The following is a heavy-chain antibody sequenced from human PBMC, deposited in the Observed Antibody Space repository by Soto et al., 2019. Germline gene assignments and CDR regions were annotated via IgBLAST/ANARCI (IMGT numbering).Heavy chain of an antibody. CDR2: INPNSGGT. CDR3: ARVHYDFWSAYAGWFDP. V-gene: IGHV1-2*02. J-gene: IGHJ5*02. CDR1: GYTFTGYY. Sequence: ASVKVSCKSSGYTFTGYYMHWVRQAPGQGLEWMGWINPNSGGTNYAQKLQGRVTMTTDTSTSTAYMELRSLRSDDTAVYYCARVHYDFWSAYAGWFDPWGQGTLVTVSS. D-gene: IGHD3-3*01.